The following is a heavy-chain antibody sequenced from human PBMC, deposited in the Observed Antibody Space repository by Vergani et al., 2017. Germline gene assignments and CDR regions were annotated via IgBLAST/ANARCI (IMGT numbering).Heavy chain of an antibody. Sequence: QLQLQESGPGLVKPSETLSLTCTVSGCSISSSSYYWGWIRQPPGKGLEWIGSIYYSGSTYYNPSLKSRVTISVDTSKNQFSLKLSSVTAADTAVYYCARPYSSSWYGNWFDPWGQGTLVTVSS. CDR2: IYYSGST. V-gene: IGHV4-39*01. CDR3: ARPYSSSWYGNWFDP. CDR1: GCSISSSSYY. J-gene: IGHJ5*02. D-gene: IGHD6-13*01.